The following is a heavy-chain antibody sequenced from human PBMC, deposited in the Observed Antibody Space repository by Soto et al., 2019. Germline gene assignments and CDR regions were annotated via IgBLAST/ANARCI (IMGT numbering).Heavy chain of an antibody. CDR3: ATDKYGAGRVGVHS. CDR1: GDTSTIYT. D-gene: IGHD1-26*01. J-gene: IGHJ5*02. CDR2: IVPLLRIT. Sequence: QVQLVQSGAEVKKPGASLRVSCETSGDTSTIYTITWVRQAPGQGLQWMGRIVPLLRITNYAQEFQGRLTIPADSSTSSAHIELTSLTSEDTAVYYCATDKYGAGRVGVHSWGQGTLVIVSS. V-gene: IGHV1-69*08.